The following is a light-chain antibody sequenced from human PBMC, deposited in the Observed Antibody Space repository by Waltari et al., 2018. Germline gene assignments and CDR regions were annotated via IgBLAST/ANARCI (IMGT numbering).Light chain of an antibody. CDR3: LLYMGSGIWV. CDR1: SGSVSTTSY. Sequence: QTVVTQEPSLSVSPGGTVTPTCALSSGSVSTTSYASCYQQPPGQAPPTFVYKTNTRASGVPDRVSGSILVNKAALTITGAQADYESDYYCLLYMGSGIWVFGGGTKLTVL. V-gene: IGLV8-61*01. CDR2: KTN. J-gene: IGLJ3*02.